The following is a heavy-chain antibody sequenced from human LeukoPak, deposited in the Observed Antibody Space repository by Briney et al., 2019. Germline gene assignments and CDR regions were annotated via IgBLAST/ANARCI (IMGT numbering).Heavy chain of an antibody. V-gene: IGHV4-4*07. CDR1: GGSISSYY. CDR2: IYTSGST. D-gene: IGHD3-22*01. CDR3: ARAYYYDSSGYYFFDY. Sequence: PSETLSLTCTVSGGSISSYYWSWIRQPAGKGLEWIGRIYTSGSTNYNPSLKSRVTISVDKSKSQFSLKLSSVTAADTAVYYCARAYYYDSSGYYFFDYWGQGTLVTVSS. J-gene: IGHJ4*02.